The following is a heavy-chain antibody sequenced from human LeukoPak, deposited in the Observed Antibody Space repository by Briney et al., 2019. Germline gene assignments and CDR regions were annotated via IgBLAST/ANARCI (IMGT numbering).Heavy chain of an antibody. CDR2: IFDIGSI. D-gene: IGHD5-12*01. CDR3: ARAASGDRYSGYAKDRYYFDR. J-gene: IGHJ4*02. Sequence: SETLSLTCTVSGGSISDDSWTWIRQPPGKGLDWIGSIFDIGSITYNPSLRSRLTISVGTSKNQISLKLSSVTAADTAVYFCARAASGDRYSGYAKDRYYFDRWGQGTLVTVSS. CDR1: GGSISDDS. V-gene: IGHV4-59*01.